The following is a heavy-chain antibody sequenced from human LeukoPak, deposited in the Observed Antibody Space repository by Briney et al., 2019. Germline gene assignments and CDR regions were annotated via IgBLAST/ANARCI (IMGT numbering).Heavy chain of an antibody. CDR1: RFTFSSYW. J-gene: IGHJ4*02. Sequence: GGSLRLSCAASRFTFSSYWMSWVRQAPGKGLEWVANIKQDGSEKYYVDSVKGRFTISRDNAKNSLYLQMNSLRAEDAAVYYCARDREWTSIFDYWGQGTLVTVSS. CDR2: IKQDGSEK. V-gene: IGHV3-7*01. CDR3: ARDREWTSIFDY. D-gene: IGHD3-3*01.